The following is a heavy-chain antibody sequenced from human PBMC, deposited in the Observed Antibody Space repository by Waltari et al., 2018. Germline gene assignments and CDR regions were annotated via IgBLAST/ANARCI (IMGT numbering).Heavy chain of an antibody. CDR3: ATCYDFWSGSYDY. CDR1: GDTLPDLS. CDR2: FEPEDGET. V-gene: IGHV1-24*01. Sequence: QVQLVQSGAEVKKPGASVKVSCKVSGDTLPDLSIPWVGQAPGKGLEWMGGFEPEDGETIYAQKFQGRVTMTEDTSTDTAYMELSSLRSEDTAVYYCATCYDFWSGSYDYWGQGTLVTVSS. D-gene: IGHD3-3*01. J-gene: IGHJ4*02.